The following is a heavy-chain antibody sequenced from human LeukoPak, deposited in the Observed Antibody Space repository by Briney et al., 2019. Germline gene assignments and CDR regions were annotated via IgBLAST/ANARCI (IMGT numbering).Heavy chain of an antibody. CDR3: ARRKRYYDSSGYYYYYYYMDV. J-gene: IGHJ6*03. CDR1: GGSFSGYY. V-gene: IGHV4-34*01. Sequence: PSETLSLTCAVYGGSFSGYYWSWIRQPPGKGLEWIGEINHSGSTNYNPSLKSRVTISVDTSKNQFSLKLSSVTAADTAVYYCARRKRYYDSSGYYYYYYYMDVWGKGTTVTVSS. D-gene: IGHD3-22*01. CDR2: INHSGST.